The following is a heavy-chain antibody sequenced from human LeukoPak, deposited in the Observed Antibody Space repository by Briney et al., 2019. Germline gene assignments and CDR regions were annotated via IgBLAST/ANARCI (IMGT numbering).Heavy chain of an antibody. CDR1: GFTFSSYW. J-gene: IGHJ4*02. D-gene: IGHD6-6*01. CDR2: IKQDGSEK. CDR3: ARDRGSSYLRY. V-gene: IGHV3-7*01. Sequence: GGSLRLSCAASGFTFSSYWMSWVRQAPGKGLEWVANIKQDGSEKYYVDSVKGRFTISRDNAKNSLYLQMNSLRAEDTTVYYCARDRGSSYLRYWGQGTLVTVSS.